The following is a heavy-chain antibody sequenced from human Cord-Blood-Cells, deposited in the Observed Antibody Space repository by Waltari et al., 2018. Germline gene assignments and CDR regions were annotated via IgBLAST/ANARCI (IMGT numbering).Heavy chain of an antibody. Sequence: QVQLVQSGAEVKKPGASVKVSCKASGYTFTSYGISWVRQAPGQGLEWMGGISAYNGNTNCAQKLQGIVTMTTDTSTSTAYMELRSLRSDDTAVDYCARVEEYGIYFDYWGQGTLVTVSS. J-gene: IGHJ4*02. CDR2: ISAYNGNT. D-gene: IGHD4-17*01. CDR3: ARVEEYGIYFDY. CDR1: GYTFTSYG. V-gene: IGHV1-18*01.